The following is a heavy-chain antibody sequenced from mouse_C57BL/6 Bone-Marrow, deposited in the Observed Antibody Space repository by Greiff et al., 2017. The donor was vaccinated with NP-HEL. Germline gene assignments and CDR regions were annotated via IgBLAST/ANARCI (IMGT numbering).Heavy chain of an antibody. CDR3: ARSVITTVVETWFAY. J-gene: IGHJ3*01. CDR2: IYPRSGNT. CDR1: GYTFTSYG. V-gene: IGHV1-81*01. D-gene: IGHD1-1*01. Sequence: VKLQQSGAELARPGASVKLSCKASGYTFTSYGISWVKQRTGQGLEWIGEIYPRSGNTYYNEKFKGKATLTVDKSSSTAYMQLSSLTSEDSAVYYCARSVITTVVETWFAYWGQGTLVTVSA.